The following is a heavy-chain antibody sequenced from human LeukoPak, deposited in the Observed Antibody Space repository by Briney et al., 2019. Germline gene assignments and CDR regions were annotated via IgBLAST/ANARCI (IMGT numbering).Heavy chain of an antibody. V-gene: IGHV1-2*02. CDR1: GYTFTGYY. Sequence: ASVKVSCKASGYTFTGYYMHWVRQAPGQGLEWMGWINPNSGGINYAQKFQGRVTMTRDTSISTAYMELSRLRSDDTAVYYCARWGRKYNWFDPWGQGTLVTVSS. J-gene: IGHJ5*02. CDR3: ARWGRKYNWFDP. D-gene: IGHD3-16*01. CDR2: INPNSGGI.